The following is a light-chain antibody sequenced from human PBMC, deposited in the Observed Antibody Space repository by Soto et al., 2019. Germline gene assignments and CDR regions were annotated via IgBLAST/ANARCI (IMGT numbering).Light chain of an antibody. J-gene: IGKJ1*01. CDR3: QQYGSSPLT. CDR1: QSVSSRS. Sequence: EIVLTQSPGTLSLSPGERATLSCRASQSVSSRSLAWYQQKPGQAPRILIYGASNRATGIPDRFSGSGSGTDFTINISRLEPEDFAVYYCQQYGSSPLTFGQGTKVEIK. V-gene: IGKV3-20*01. CDR2: GAS.